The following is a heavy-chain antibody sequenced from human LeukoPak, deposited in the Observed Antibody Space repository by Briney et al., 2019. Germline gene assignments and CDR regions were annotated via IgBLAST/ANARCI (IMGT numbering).Heavy chain of an antibody. CDR2: ISYSGSS. Sequence: SETLSLTCSVSSDSISPYYWNWIRQPPGKGLEWIGYISYSGSSDYNPSLKSRVTISLDTSRDQFSLNLTSVTAADTAVYYCARLPDFRFCSGGSCYFDPWGQGTLVTVSS. J-gene: IGHJ5*02. CDR1: SDSISPYY. V-gene: IGHV4-59*08. CDR3: ARLPDFRFCSGGSCYFDP. D-gene: IGHD2-15*01.